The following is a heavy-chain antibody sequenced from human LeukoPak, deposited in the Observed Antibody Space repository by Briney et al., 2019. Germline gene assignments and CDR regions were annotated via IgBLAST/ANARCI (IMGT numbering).Heavy chain of an antibody. J-gene: IGHJ4*02. CDR2: IVVGSGNT. Sequence: SVKVSCKASGFTFTSSAVQWVRQARGQRLEWIGWIVVGSGNTNYAQKFQERVTITRDMSTSTAYMELSSLRSEDTAVYYCAADYPYLSGWYFDYWGQGTLVTVSS. V-gene: IGHV1-58*01. CDR1: GFTFTSSA. D-gene: IGHD6-19*01. CDR3: AADYPYLSGWYFDY.